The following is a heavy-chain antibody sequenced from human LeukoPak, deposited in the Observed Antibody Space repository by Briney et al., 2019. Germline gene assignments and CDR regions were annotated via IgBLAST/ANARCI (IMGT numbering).Heavy chain of an antibody. CDR1: GYTFTSNY. J-gene: IGHJ4*02. D-gene: IGHD4-17*01. V-gene: IGHV1-46*01. CDR2: INPSGGST. CDR3: SRGHDYGDVVVFDY. Sequence: GASVKVSCKASGYTFTSNYLHWVRQAPAQGLEWMGIINPSGGSTNYVQKVQGRVTMTSDRSTTTVYMELRRLSSKDTALAYCSRGHDYGDVVVFDYWGQGTLVTVSS.